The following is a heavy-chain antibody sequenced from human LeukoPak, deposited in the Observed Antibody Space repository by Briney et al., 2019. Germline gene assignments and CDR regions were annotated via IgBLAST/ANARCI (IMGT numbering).Heavy chain of an antibody. CDR1: GFTFSAHA. V-gene: IGHV3-23*01. J-gene: IGHJ4*02. CDR2: ISGSGDST. D-gene: IGHD2-21*02. Sequence: GGSLRLSCAASGFTFSAHAMSWVRQAPGKGPEWVSAISGSGDSTYSADSVEGRFTISRDSSKNTLHLQMNSLRDEDTAVYFCARGAGESCGGDCYSRVLDYWGQGTLVTVSS. CDR3: ARGAGESCGGDCYSRVLDY.